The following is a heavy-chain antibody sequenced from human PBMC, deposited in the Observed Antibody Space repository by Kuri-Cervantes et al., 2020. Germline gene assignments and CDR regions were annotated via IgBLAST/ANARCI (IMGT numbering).Heavy chain of an antibody. J-gene: IGHJ4*02. D-gene: IGHD6-19*01. Sequence: SLKISCAASGFTFDDYAMHWVRQVPGKGLEWVSGVSWNSGSIGYADSVKGRFTISRDNAKNSLYLQMNSLRAEDTALYYCARGYSSGSSYWGQGTLVTVSS. CDR1: GFTFDDYA. CDR3: ARGYSSGSSY. V-gene: IGHV3-9*01. CDR2: VSWNSGSI.